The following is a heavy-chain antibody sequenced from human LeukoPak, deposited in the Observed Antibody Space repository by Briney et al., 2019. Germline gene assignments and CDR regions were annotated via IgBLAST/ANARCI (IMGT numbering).Heavy chain of an antibody. CDR1: GGPISSSSSY. V-gene: IGHV4-39*07. CDR3: ARDRITIFGVVRNDQTVDY. D-gene: IGHD3-3*01. CDR2: IYHSGST. J-gene: IGHJ4*02. Sequence: SETLSLTCTVSGGPISSSSSYWGWIRQPQGKGLEWIGSIYHSGSTYYNPSLKSRVTISVDTSKNQFSLKLSSVTAADTAVYYCARDRITIFGVVRNDQTVDYWGQGTLVTVSS.